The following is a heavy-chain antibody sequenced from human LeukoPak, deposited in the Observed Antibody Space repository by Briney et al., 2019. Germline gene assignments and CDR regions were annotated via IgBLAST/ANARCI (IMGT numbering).Heavy chain of an antibody. J-gene: IGHJ6*04. CDR1: GFTFSSYA. Sequence: GGSLRLSCAASGFTFSSYAMHWVRQAPGKGLEWVAVISYDGSNKYYADSVKGRFTISRDNSKHTLYLQMNSLRAEDTAVYYCARGSGFYGMDVWGKGTTVTVSS. D-gene: IGHD3-3*01. CDR3: ARGSGFYGMDV. V-gene: IGHV3-30*04. CDR2: ISYDGSNK.